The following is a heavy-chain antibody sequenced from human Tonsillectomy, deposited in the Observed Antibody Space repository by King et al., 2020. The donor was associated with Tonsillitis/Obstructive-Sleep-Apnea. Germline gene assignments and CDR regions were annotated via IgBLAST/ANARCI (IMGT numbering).Heavy chain of an antibody. D-gene: IGHD1-1*01. J-gene: IGHJ4*02. CDR3: ARHRPLGYNYGTGGFDY. Sequence: VQLVESGGGLIQPGGSLRLSCAASGFTVSSSFMSWVRQAPGKGLEWVSALYSGGNTYYADSVKGRFTISRDNSKNTLYLQMNSLRAEDTAVYYCARHRPLGYNYGTGGFDYWGQGTLVTVSS. CDR1: GFTVSSSF. V-gene: IGHV3-53*01. CDR2: LYSGGNT.